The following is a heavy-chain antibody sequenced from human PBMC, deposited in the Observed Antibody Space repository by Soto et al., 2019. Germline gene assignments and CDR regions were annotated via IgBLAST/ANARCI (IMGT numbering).Heavy chain of an antibody. J-gene: IGHJ6*02. CDR3: ARGGVGAAGGRDV. Sequence: QVQLVQSGAEVKKPGSSVKVSCKASGGTFSSYTITWVRQAPGHGLEWMGRVIPLLGITNYAQKFQGRVTISADRSTSTAYMELSSLRSEDTAVYYCARGGVGAAGGRDVWGQGTTVSVSS. V-gene: IGHV1-69*02. D-gene: IGHD1-26*01. CDR2: VIPLLGIT. CDR1: GGTFSSYT.